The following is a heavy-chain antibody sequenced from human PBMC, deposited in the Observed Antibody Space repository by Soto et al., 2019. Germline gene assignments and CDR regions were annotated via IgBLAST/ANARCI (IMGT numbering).Heavy chain of an antibody. CDR3: ARAVHTMIQGVRFRVDQ. Sequence: VASVKVSCKASGYTFTACYIHWVRQAPGQGLEWMGWINPNGGGTKYAQKFQGRVTMTRDTSINTAYMELTRLTSDDTAVYYCARAVHTMIQGVRFRVDQWGQGTLVTVSS. CDR2: INPNGGGT. CDR1: GYTFTACY. D-gene: IGHD3-10*01. V-gene: IGHV1-2*02. J-gene: IGHJ4*02.